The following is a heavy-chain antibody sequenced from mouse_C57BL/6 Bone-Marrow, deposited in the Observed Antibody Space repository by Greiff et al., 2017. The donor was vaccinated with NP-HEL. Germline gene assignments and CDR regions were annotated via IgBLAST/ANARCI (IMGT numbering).Heavy chain of an antibody. D-gene: IGHD5-5*01. J-gene: IGHJ2*01. V-gene: IGHV1-81*01. CDR1: GYTFTSYG. CDR2: IYPRSGNT. Sequence: QVQLKESGAELARPGASVKLSCKASGYTFTSYGISWVKQRTGQGLEWIGEIYPRSGNTYYNEKFKGKATLTADKSSSTAYMELRSLTSEDSAVYFCARENYLDYFDYWGQGTTLTVSS. CDR3: ARENYLDYFDY.